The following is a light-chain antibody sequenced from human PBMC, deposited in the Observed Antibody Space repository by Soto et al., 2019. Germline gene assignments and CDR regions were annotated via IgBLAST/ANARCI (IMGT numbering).Light chain of an antibody. J-gene: IGLJ2*01. Sequence: QSVLTQPASVSGSPGQSITISCTGTSSDVGGYNYVSWYQQHPGKAPKLMIYDVSNRPSGVSNRFSGSKSGNTASLTISGLQXXDEADYYCSSYTTTTTPVLFGGGTKLTVL. CDR1: SSDVGGYNY. CDR3: SSYTTTTTPVL. V-gene: IGLV2-14*01. CDR2: DVS.